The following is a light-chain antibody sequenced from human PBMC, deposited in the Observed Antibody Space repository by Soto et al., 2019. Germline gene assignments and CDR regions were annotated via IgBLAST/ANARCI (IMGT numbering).Light chain of an antibody. CDR3: QQYISDRT. CDR2: GAS. J-gene: IGKJ1*01. V-gene: IGKV1-5*01. Sequence: DIQMTHSPSTLSASVGDRVTITCRASQTITDWLAWYQQKPGKAPKLLIYGASNLESGVPSRFSGSGSGTEFTLTISSLQPDDFATYYCQQYISDRTFGHGTKVDIK. CDR1: QTITDW.